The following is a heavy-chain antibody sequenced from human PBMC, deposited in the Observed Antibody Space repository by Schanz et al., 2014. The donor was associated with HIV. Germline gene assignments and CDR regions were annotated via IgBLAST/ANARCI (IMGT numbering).Heavy chain of an antibody. D-gene: IGHD6-13*01. Sequence: QVQLVQSGAEVKKPGSSVKVFCRASGGTFINYAFCWVRQAPGQGLERMGGIIPLFGTSNYAQKFQGRATITADESTSTAYMELSSLRSEDTAVYYCARDSPVAAGTLDYWGQGMLVTVSS. CDR3: ARDSPVAAGTLDY. J-gene: IGHJ4*02. V-gene: IGHV1-69*01. CDR2: IIPLFGTS. CDR1: GGTFINYA.